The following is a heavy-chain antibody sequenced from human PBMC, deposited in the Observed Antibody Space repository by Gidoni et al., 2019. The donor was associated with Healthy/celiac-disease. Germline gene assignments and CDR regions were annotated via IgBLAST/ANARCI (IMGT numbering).Heavy chain of an antibody. CDR3: AKDATADSSSWYGLDY. CDR2: ISYDGSNK. V-gene: IGHV3-30*18. D-gene: IGHD6-13*01. Sequence: QVQLVESGGGVVQPGRSLRLSCAASGFTFSSYGMHWVRQAAGKGLEWVAVISYDGSNKYYADSVKGRFTISRDNSKNTLYLQMNSLRAEDTAVYYCAKDATADSSSWYGLDYWGQGTLVTVSS. J-gene: IGHJ4*02. CDR1: GFTFSSYG.